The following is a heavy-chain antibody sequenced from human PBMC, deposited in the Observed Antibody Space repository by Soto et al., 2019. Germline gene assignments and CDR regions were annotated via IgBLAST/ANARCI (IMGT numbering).Heavy chain of an antibody. Sequence: GGSLRLSCAASGFAFRDFAMIWVRQAPGKGLEWVSAITGSGSSTYNADSVKGRFSISRDNSKNTMYLQMNSLRAEDTAVYYCATDIAAAGTGVARDVWGQGTTVTVSS. V-gene: IGHV3-23*01. CDR2: ITGSGSST. J-gene: IGHJ6*02. D-gene: IGHD6-13*01. CDR3: ATDIAAAGTGVARDV. CDR1: GFAFRDFA.